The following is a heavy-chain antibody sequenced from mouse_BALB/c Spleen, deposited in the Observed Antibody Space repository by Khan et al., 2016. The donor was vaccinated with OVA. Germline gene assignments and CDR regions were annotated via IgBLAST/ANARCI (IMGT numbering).Heavy chain of an antibody. CDR3: ARVYGGDFDY. CDR1: GYSITTDYA. D-gene: IGHD1-1*01. CDR2: ISYSGNT. V-gene: IGHV3-2*02. Sequence: EVQLVESGPGLVKPSQSLSLTCTVTGYSITTDYAWNWIRQFPGNKLEWMGYISYSGNTKYNPSLKSRIYLTRDTSKNQFFLQLKSVTTEDTARGYCARVYGGDFDYWGQGTTLTVSS. J-gene: IGHJ2*01.